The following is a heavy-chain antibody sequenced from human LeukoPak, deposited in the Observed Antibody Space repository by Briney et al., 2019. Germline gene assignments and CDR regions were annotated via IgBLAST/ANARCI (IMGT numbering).Heavy chain of an antibody. CDR3: ARLSYSSSYFDY. D-gene: IGHD6-6*01. Sequence: SETLSLTCTVSGGSISSYYWSWIRQPPGKGLEWIGYIYYSGSTNYNPSLKSRVTISVDTSKNQFSLKPSSVTAADTAVYYCARLSYSSSYFDYWGQGTLVTVSS. CDR2: IYYSGST. V-gene: IGHV4-59*08. CDR1: GGSISSYY. J-gene: IGHJ4*02.